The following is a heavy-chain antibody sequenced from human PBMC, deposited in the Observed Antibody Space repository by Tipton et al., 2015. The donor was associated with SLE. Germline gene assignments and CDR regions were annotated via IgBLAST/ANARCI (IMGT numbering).Heavy chain of an antibody. D-gene: IGHD4-17*01. J-gene: IGHJ2*01. CDR3: ARGGTTVTKGYFDL. CDR2: ISTSSSYT. Sequence: SLRLSCAASGFTLSDYYMSWIRQAPGKGLEWVSYISTSSSYTNYADSVKGRFTISRDNAKNTLYLQMNSLRAEDTAVYYCARGGTTVTKGYFDLWGRGTLVTVST. V-gene: IGHV3-11*06. CDR1: GFTLSDYY.